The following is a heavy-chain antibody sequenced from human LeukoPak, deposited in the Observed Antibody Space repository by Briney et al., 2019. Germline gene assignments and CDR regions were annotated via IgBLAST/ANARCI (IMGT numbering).Heavy chain of an antibody. D-gene: IGHD1-1*01. Sequence: GGSLRLSCVASGVTINANSMDWVRQAPGKELQYVAAISPNGVSKYYADFVRVRFPISRDNSKDTVFLQLGRLRPEDMAVYYCVRRNDGRAVADNWGQGALVTVSS. V-gene: IGHV3-64*02. CDR3: VRRNDGRAVADN. CDR2: ISPNGVSK. CDR1: GVTINANS. J-gene: IGHJ4*02.